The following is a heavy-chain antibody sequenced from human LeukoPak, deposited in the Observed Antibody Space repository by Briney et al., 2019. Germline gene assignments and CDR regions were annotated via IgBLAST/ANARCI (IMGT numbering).Heavy chain of an antibody. CDR1: GYSFTSYR. J-gene: IGHJ6*02. V-gene: IGHV5-51*01. CDR2: IYPGDSDT. Sequence: GESLKISCKGSGYSFTSYRIGWVRQMPGKGLEWMGIIYPGDSDTRYSPSFQGQVTISADKSISTAYLQWSSLKASDTAMYYCARVGVTTNYYYGMDVWGQGTTVTVSS. CDR3: ARVGVTTNYYYGMDV. D-gene: IGHD4-17*01.